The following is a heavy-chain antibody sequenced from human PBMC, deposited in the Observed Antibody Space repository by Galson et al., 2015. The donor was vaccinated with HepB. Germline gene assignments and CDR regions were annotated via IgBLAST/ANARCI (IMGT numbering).Heavy chain of an antibody. Sequence: SVKVSCKASGGTFSSYTISWVRQAPGQGLEWMGRIIPILGIANYAQKFQGRVTITADKSTSTAYMELSSLRSEDTAVYYCARGSYCSSTSCYAHYYYYYGTDVWGQGTTVTVSS. CDR2: IIPILGIA. CDR3: ARGSYCSSTSCYAHYYYYYGTDV. CDR1: GGTFSSYT. J-gene: IGHJ6*02. V-gene: IGHV1-69*02. D-gene: IGHD2-2*01.